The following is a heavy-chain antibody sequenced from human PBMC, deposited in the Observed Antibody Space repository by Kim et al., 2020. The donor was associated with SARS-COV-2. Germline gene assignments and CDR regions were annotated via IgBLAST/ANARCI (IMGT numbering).Heavy chain of an antibody. Sequence: SETLSLTCTVSGYSISSGDYYWSWIRQPPGKGLEWIGYIYYSGSTYYNPSLKSRVTMSVDTSKNQFSLKLSSVTAADTAVYYCARDWGMGPCMDAWGQGTTVTVSS. CDR1: GYSISSGDYY. J-gene: IGHJ6*02. CDR3: ARDWGMGPCMDA. V-gene: IGHV4-30-4*01. CDR2: IYYSGST. D-gene: IGHD3-16*01.